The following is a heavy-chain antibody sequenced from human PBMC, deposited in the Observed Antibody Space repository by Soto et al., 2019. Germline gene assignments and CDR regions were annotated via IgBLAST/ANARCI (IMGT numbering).Heavy chain of an antibody. CDR1: GGSFSGYY. J-gene: IGHJ6*02. V-gene: IGHV4-34*01. CDR2: INHSGST. CDR3: ARETYYDFWSGYYPSAVDYYYYGMDV. D-gene: IGHD3-3*01. Sequence: SETLSLTCAVYGGSFSGYYWSWIRQPPGKGLEWIGEINHSGSTNYNPSLKSRVTISVDTSKNQFSLKLSSVTAADTAVYYCARETYYDFWSGYYPSAVDYYYYGMDVWGQGTTVTVSS.